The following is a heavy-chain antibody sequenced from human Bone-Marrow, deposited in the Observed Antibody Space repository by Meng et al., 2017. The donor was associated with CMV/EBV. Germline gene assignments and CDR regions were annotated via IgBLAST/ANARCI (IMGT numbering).Heavy chain of an antibody. CDR1: GGTFSSYA. Sequence: ASVKVSCKASGGTFSSYAISWVRQAPGQGLEWMGWINPNSGGTNYAQKFQGRVTMTRDTSISTAYMELSRLRSDDTAVYYCARYCGGDCYPMGGFDYWGQGNLVTVSS. J-gene: IGHJ4*02. D-gene: IGHD2-21*01. V-gene: IGHV1-2*02. CDR3: ARYCGGDCYPMGGFDY. CDR2: INPNSGGT.